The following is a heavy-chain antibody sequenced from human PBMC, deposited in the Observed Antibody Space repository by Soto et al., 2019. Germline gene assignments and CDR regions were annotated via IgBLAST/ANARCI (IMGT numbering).Heavy chain of an antibody. CDR2: IIPVFGTT. D-gene: IGHD3-3*01. CDR3: ARGGGPDVWFNEF. CDR1: GGLFSSFA. Sequence: QVQLVQSGAEVKKPGSSVKVSCKDSGGLFSSFAISWVRQAPGQGLEWMGGIIPVFGTTNYAQKFQGRVTRTEAESTHTAYRELRSLTSDATAMYYWARGGGPDVWFNEFGGQGTQVTVSS. V-gene: IGHV1-69*01. J-gene: IGHJ4*02.